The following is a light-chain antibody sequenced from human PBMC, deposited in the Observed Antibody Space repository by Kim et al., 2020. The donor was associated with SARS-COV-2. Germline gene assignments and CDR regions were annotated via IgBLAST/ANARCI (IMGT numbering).Light chain of an antibody. Sequence: QSLTVACTATSSDVGGYNDVSWYRQHPSKAPTLMIYDVSNRPSGVSNRFSGSKSVNTASLTISGLQAEDEAEYYCTSYTSSSTNYVFGTGTKVTVL. CDR2: DVS. J-gene: IGLJ1*01. V-gene: IGLV2-14*03. CDR1: SSDVGGYND. CDR3: TSYTSSSTNYV.